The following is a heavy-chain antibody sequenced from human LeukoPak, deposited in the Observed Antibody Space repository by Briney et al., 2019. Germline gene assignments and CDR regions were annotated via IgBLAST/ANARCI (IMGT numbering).Heavy chain of an antibody. CDR2: ISAYNGNT. CDR3: ARPSSFKYDSLSD. V-gene: IGHV1-18*01. J-gene: IGHJ4*02. CDR1: GGTFSSYA. D-gene: IGHD3-22*01. Sequence: ASVKVSCKASGGTFSSYAISWVRQAPGQGLEWMGWISAYNGNTNYAQKLQGRVTMTTDTSTSTAYMEVRSLRSDDTAVYYCARPSSFKYDSLSDWGQGTLVTVSS.